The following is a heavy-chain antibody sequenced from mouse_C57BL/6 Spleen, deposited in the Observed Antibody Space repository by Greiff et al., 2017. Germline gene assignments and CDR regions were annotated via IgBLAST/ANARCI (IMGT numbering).Heavy chain of an antibody. Sequence: VQLQQSGPELVKPGASVKMSCKASGYTFTDYNMHWVKQSHGKSLEWIGYINPNNGGTSYNQKFKGKATLTVNKSSSTAYMELRSLTSEDSAVYYCATTYYGSSYRYFDVWGTGTTVTVSS. CDR3: ATTYYGSSYRYFDV. CDR1: GYTFTDYN. J-gene: IGHJ1*03. V-gene: IGHV1-22*01. CDR2: INPNNGGT. D-gene: IGHD1-1*01.